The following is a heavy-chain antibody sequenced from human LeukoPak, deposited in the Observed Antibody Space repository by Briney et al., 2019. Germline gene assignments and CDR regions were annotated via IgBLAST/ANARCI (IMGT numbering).Heavy chain of an antibody. CDR1: GFTFSSYG. D-gene: IGHD3-22*01. V-gene: IGHV3-64D*06. CDR2: ISNNGGST. Sequence: GGSLRLSCAASGFTFSSYGMPWVRQAPGKGLECVSTISNNGGSTFYADSVKGRFTISRDNSKNTLYLQMKSLRLEDTALYYCVKAALKYWYDTNGSFDYWGQGTVVTVSS. CDR3: VKAALKYWYDTNGSFDY. J-gene: IGHJ4*02.